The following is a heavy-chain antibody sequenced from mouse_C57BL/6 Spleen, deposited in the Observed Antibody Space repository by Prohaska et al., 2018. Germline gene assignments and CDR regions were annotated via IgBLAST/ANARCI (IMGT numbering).Heavy chain of an antibody. CDR3: ARHCGNYRDVDV. J-gene: IGHJ1*03. CDR1: GYTFTSYW. D-gene: IGHD2-1*01. CDR2: FDPSDSET. Sequence: SSVKLSCKASGYTFTSYWMHWVKQRPIQGLEWIGNFDPSDSETHYNQKFKDKATLTVDKSSSTADMQLSSMRSEDSAVYYCARHCGNYRDVDVWGTGTTVTVSS. V-gene: IGHV1-52*01.